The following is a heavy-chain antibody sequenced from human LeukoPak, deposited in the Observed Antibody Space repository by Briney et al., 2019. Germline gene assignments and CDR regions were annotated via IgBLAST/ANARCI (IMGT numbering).Heavy chain of an antibody. CDR3: ARHSGSGWQALGY. CDR1: GYTFINYG. V-gene: IGHV1-18*04. Sequence: ASVKVSCKGSGYTFINYGISWVRQAPGLGLEWMGGTSYNGNTNDAQKVQDRVTMTTDTSTPPAYMELRSLESDDTAVYYCARHSGSGWQALGYWGQGTLVTVSS. CDR2: TSYNGNT. D-gene: IGHD6-19*01. J-gene: IGHJ4*02.